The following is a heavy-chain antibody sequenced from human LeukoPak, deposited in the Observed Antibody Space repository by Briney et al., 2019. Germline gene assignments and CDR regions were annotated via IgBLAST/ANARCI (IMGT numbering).Heavy chain of an antibody. CDR2: INPNSGGT. D-gene: IGHD5-24*01. V-gene: IGHV1-2*02. Sequence: ASVKVSCKASGYTFTDYYMHWVRQAPGQGPEWMGWINPNSGGTNYAQRFQGRVTMTRDTSISTVYMELSGLRSDDTAVYYCARGIEMATIGDCWGQGTLVTVSS. CDR3: ARGIEMATIGDC. J-gene: IGHJ4*02. CDR1: GYTFTDYY.